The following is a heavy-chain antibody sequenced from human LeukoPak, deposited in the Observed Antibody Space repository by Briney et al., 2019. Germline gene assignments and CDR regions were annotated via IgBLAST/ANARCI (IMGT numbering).Heavy chain of an antibody. Sequence: SETLSLTCTVSGDSISSYYWSWIRQPPGKGLQWIGYIYYSGVTSYNPPLKSRVTIPIHTSKTQFSLKLSSVTAADTAVYFCARDAVTGAHAFDIWGQGTVVTVSS. J-gene: IGHJ3*02. CDR1: GDSISSYY. V-gene: IGHV4-59*01. D-gene: IGHD7-27*01. CDR3: ARDAVTGAHAFDI. CDR2: IYYSGVT.